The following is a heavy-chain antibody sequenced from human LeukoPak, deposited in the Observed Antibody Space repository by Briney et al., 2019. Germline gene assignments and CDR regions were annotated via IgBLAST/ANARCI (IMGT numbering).Heavy chain of an antibody. Sequence: SETLSLTCTVSGGSVTSGDYYWSWIRQPPGKGLEWIAYMYYSGSTYYNPSLKSRVTMSADTSKNQLSLKLRSVTAADTAVYYCAKPYYYDSRIDPWGQGILVTVSS. V-gene: IGHV4-30-4*01. J-gene: IGHJ5*02. CDR2: MYYSGST. D-gene: IGHD3-22*01. CDR3: AKPYYYDSRIDP. CDR1: GGSVTSGDYY.